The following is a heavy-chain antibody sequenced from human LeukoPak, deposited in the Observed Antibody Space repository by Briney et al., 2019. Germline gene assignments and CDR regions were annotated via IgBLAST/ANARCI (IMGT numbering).Heavy chain of an antibody. Sequence: ASVKVSCKASGYIFTKYVVHWVRQAPGQRPELMGWIKAGNGDTKYSQNFQDRLTITRDTSASTVYMELSSLTSEDTALYFCARDDCGDTCYPGGYWGQGTLVTVSS. CDR3: ARDDCGDTCYPGGY. CDR2: IKAGNGDT. CDR1: GYIFTKYV. D-gene: IGHD2-21*01. J-gene: IGHJ4*02. V-gene: IGHV1-3*01.